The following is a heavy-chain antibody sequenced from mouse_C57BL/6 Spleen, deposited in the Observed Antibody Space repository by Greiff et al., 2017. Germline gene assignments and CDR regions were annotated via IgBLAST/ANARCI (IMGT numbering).Heavy chain of an antibody. J-gene: IGHJ1*03. D-gene: IGHD1-1*01. CDR3: ARDRTTVVARWYFDV. Sequence: EVQLVESGGGLVKPGGSLKLSCAASGFTFSSYAMSWVRQTPEKRLEWVATISDGGSYTYYPDNVKGRFTISRDNAKNNLYLQMSHLKSEDTAMYYCARDRTTVVARWYFDVWGTGTTVTVSS. CDR1: GFTFSSYA. CDR2: ISDGGSYT. V-gene: IGHV5-4*01.